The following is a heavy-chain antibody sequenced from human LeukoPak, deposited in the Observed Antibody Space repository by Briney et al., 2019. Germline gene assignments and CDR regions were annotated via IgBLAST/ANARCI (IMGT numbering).Heavy chain of an antibody. Sequence: ASVKVSCKASGYTFTSYGISWVRQAPGQGLEWMGWISAYNGNTNYAQKLQGRVTMTSDTSTSTAYMELRSLRSDDTAVYYCARDRGYCSSTSCYTSHGYWGQGTLVTVSS. CDR3: ARDRGYCSSTSCYTSHGY. CDR1: GYTFTSYG. D-gene: IGHD2-2*02. CDR2: ISAYNGNT. V-gene: IGHV1-18*01. J-gene: IGHJ4*02.